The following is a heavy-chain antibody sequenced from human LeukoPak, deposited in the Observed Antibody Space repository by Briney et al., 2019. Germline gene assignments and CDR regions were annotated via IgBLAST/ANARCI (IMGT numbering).Heavy chain of an antibody. CDR2: ISGSGGST. CDR1: GFTFSSYA. V-gene: IGHV3-23*01. Sequence: GGSLRLSCAASGFTFSSYAMSWARQAPGKGLEWVSAISGSGGSTYYADSVKGRFTLSRDNSKNTLYLQMNSLRAEDTAVYYCAKSVYVFGDFWSGYYYYFDYWGQGTLVTVSS. J-gene: IGHJ4*02. CDR3: AKSVYVFGDFWSGYYYYFDY. D-gene: IGHD3-3*01.